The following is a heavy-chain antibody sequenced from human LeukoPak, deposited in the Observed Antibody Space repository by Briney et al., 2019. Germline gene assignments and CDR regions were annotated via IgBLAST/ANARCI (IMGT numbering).Heavy chain of an antibody. CDR1: GYTFTSYY. Sequence: GASVKVSCKASGYTFTSYYMHWVRQAPGQGLEWMGIINLSGGTTYYAQKFQGRVTMTNDMSTSTVYMELSSLRSEDTAIYYCARIRDGYNDAYDIWGQGTVVTVPS. V-gene: IGHV1-46*01. D-gene: IGHD5-24*01. CDR3: ARIRDGYNDAYDI. J-gene: IGHJ3*02. CDR2: INLSGGTT.